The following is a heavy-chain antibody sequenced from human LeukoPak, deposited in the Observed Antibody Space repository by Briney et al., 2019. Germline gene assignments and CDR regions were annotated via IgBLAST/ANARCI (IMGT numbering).Heavy chain of an antibody. CDR1: GFTFDDYA. Sequence: QAGGSLRLSCAASGFTFDDYAMHWVRQAPGKGLEWVSGISWNSGSIGYADSVKGRFTISRDNSKNTLYLQMNSLRAEDTAVYYCAKVSKDIVVVTALYYYYYYMDVWGKGTTVTISS. V-gene: IGHV3-9*01. CDR2: ISWNSGSI. D-gene: IGHD2-21*02. J-gene: IGHJ6*03. CDR3: AKVSKDIVVVTALYYYYYYMDV.